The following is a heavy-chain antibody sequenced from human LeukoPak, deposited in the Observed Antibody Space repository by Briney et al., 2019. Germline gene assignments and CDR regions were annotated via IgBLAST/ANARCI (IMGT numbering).Heavy chain of an antibody. CDR1: GVSISDYY. J-gene: IGHJ6*02. V-gene: IGHV4-4*07. CDR3: ARALTVDLFAREYVDV. Sequence: PSETLSLTCTVSGVSISDYYWSWIRQPAGKGLEWIGRMYSSGGASGGTNYNPYLKSRVTMSIATSKSQFSLNLISVTAADTAVYYCARALTVDLFAREYVDVWGQGTTVIISS. CDR2: MYSSGGASGGT. D-gene: IGHD3-10*01.